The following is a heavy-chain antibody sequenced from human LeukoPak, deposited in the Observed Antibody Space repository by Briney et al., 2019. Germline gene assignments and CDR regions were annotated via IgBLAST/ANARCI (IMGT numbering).Heavy chain of an antibody. CDR2: IYYSGYT. D-gene: IGHD3-10*01. CDR3: AKHYMGNYDNRGLDS. V-gene: IGHV4-39*01. J-gene: IGHJ4*02. CDR1: GGSITTSTYY. Sequence: SETLSLTCTVSGGSITTSTYYWGWIRQPPGKGLEWIGTIYYSGYTYYNPSLESRVTIFVDTSKNQFSLKLSSVTAADTAVYYCAKHYMGNYDNRGLDSWGQGTLVTVSS.